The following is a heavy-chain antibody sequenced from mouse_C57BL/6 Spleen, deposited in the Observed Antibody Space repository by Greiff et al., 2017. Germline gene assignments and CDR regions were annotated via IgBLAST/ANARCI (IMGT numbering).Heavy chain of an antibody. CDR2: ISDGGSYT. CDR1: GFTFSSYA. D-gene: IGHD4-1*01. Sequence: EVKVEESGGGLVKPGGSLKLSCAASGFTFSSYAMSWVRQTPEKRLEWVATISDGGSYTYYPDNVKGRFTISRDNAKNNLYLQVSHLKSEDTAMYYCARGRTGTWFAYWGQGTLVTVSA. J-gene: IGHJ3*01. V-gene: IGHV5-4*03. CDR3: ARGRTGTWFAY.